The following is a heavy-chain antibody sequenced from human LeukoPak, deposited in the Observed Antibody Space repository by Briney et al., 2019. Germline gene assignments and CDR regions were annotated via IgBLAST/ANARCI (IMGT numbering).Heavy chain of an antibody. V-gene: IGHV4-61*02. CDR3: LKIAAAGNFIDY. CDR2: IYTSGST. D-gene: IGHD6-13*01. CDR1: GGSISSGSYY. Sequence: MPSQTLSLSCTVSGGSISSGSYYWSWIRQPAGKGLEWIGRIYTSGSTNYNPSLKSRVTISVDTSKNQFSLKLSSVTAADTAVYDCLKIAAAGNFIDYWGQGTLVTVSS. J-gene: IGHJ4*02.